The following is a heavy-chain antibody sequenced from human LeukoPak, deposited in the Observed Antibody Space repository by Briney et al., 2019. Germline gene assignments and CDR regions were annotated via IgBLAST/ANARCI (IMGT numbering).Heavy chain of an antibody. J-gene: IGHJ4*02. CDR2: ISSSGSTI. Sequence: GGSLRLSCAASGFTFSDYYMSWIRQAPGKGLEWVSYISSSGSTIYYADSVKGRFTISRDNAKNSLYLQMNSLRAEDTAVYYCAGPAGHLRQQLDYWGQGTLVTVSS. D-gene: IGHD6-13*01. V-gene: IGHV3-11*01. CDR3: AGPAGHLRQQLDY. CDR1: GFTFSDYY.